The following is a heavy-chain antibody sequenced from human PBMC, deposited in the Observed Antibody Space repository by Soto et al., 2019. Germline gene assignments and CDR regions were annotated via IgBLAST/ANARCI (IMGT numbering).Heavy chain of an antibody. CDR2: ISWNSGSI. V-gene: IGHV3-9*01. D-gene: IGHD3-10*01. CDR3: ARVEGLWFGELSGLFDP. Sequence: PGGSLRLSCAASGFTFDDYAMHWVRQAPGKGLEWVSGISWNSGSIGYADSVKGRFTISRDNAKNSLYLQMNSLRAEDTALYYCARVEGLWFGELSGLFDPWGQGTLVTVSS. J-gene: IGHJ5*02. CDR1: GFTFDDYA.